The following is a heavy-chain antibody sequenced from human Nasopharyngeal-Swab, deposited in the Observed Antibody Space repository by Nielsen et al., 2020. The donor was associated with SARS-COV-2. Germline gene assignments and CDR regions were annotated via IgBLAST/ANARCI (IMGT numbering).Heavy chain of an antibody. CDR1: GFTFSSYA. J-gene: IGHJ6*03. V-gene: IGHV3-23*01. Sequence: GVLKISCTASGFTFSSYAMSWVRQAPGKGLEWVSEISGSGGSTYYAESVKGRFTISRDNAKNTLYLQINSLRAEDTAVYYCAREGFDYPFGYMDVWGKGTTVTVSS. CDR2: ISGSGGST. D-gene: IGHD3-16*01. CDR3: AREGFDYPFGYMDV.